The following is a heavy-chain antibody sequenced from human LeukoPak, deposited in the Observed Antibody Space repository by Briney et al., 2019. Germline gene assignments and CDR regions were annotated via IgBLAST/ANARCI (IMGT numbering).Heavy chain of an antibody. V-gene: IGHV4-38-2*01. CDR3: ASLLGSLFH. Sequence: PSETLSLTCAVSGYSISSGYYWGWSRQPPGKGVEWIGSIYHSGSTYYNPTLKSRVTISVDTSKNQFSLKLSSVTAADTAVYYCASLLGSLFHWGQGALVTVSS. CDR1: GYSISSGYY. D-gene: IGHD2/OR15-2a*01. J-gene: IGHJ4*02. CDR2: IYHSGST.